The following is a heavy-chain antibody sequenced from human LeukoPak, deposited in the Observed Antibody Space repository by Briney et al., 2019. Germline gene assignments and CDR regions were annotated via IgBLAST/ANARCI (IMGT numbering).Heavy chain of an antibody. J-gene: IGHJ4*02. CDR3: ITPLPYSAQ. D-gene: IGHD2-21*01. CDR2: IKPKTDGETT. V-gene: IGHV3-15*07. CDR1: GFTFSNYA. Sequence: TPGGSLRLSCAASGFTFSNYAMNWVRQAPGKGLEWVGRIKPKTDGETTEYAAPVKGRFSISRDDSKNMLYLQMNSLKTEDTAVYYCITPLPYSAQGGQGTLVTVSS.